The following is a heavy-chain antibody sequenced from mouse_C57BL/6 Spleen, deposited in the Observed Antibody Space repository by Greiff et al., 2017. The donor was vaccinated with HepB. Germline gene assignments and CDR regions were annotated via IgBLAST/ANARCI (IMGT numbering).Heavy chain of an antibody. CDR1: GYTFTTYP. V-gene: IGHV1-47*01. CDR3: ARRCQLGYYAMDY. D-gene: IGHD4-1*02. CDR2: FHPYNDDT. Sequence: VQLQESGAELVKPGASVKMSCKASGYTFTTYPIEWMKQNHGKSLEWIGNFHPYNDDTKYNEKFKGKATLTVEKSSSTVYLELSRLTSDDSAVYYCARRCQLGYYAMDYWGQGTSVTVSS. J-gene: IGHJ4*01.